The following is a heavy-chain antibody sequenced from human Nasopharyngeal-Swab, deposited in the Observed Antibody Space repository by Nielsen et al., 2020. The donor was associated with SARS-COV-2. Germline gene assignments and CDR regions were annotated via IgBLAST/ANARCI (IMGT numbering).Heavy chain of an antibody. J-gene: IGHJ4*02. CDR2: ISGSGGST. V-gene: IGHV3-23*01. D-gene: IGHD3-10*01. Sequence: GESLKISCAVSGFIVSSTYMSWVRQAPGKGLEWVSAISGSGGSTYYADSVKGRFTISRDNSKNTLYLQMNSLRAEDTAVYYCATLPEGFGDPKFDYWGQGTLVTVSS. CDR3: ATLPEGFGDPKFDY. CDR1: GFIVSSTY.